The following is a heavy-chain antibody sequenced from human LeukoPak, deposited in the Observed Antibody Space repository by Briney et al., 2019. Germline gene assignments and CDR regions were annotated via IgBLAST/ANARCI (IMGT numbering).Heavy chain of an antibody. CDR1: GFTFSSYG. CDR2: IRYDGSNK. J-gene: IGHJ4*02. V-gene: IGHV3-30*02. D-gene: IGHD1-26*01. CDR3: AKDGAQWELLYYFDY. Sequence: PGGSLRLSCAASGFTFSSYGMHWVRQAPGKGLEWVAFIRYDGSNKYYADSVKGRFTISRDNSKNTLYLQMNSLRAEDTAVYYCAKDGAQWELLYYFDYWGQGTLVTVSS.